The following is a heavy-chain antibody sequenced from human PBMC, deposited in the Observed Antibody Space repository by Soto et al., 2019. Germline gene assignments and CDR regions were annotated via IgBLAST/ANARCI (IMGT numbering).Heavy chain of an antibody. CDR1: GFTFSSYS. Sequence: EVQLVESGGGLAKPGGSLRLSCAASGFTFSSYSMNWVRQAPGKGLEWVSSISSSSSYIYYAYSVKGRFTISRDNAKNSLYLQMNSLRAEDTAVYYWARDQPGYSYGYGLGYWGQGTLVTVSS. CDR3: ARDQPGYSYGYGLGY. V-gene: IGHV3-21*01. D-gene: IGHD5-18*01. J-gene: IGHJ4*02. CDR2: ISSSSSYI.